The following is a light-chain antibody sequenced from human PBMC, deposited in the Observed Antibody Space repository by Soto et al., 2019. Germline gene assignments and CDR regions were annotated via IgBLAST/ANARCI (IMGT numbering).Light chain of an antibody. Sequence: QSALTQPASVSGSPGQSITISCSGSISDVGSSGPVSWYQHHPGQVPKLIIYEGSRRPSGVSSRFSGSKTGNTASLTITGLQAEDDANYYCCSYVGARTYVFGTATTVTVL. CDR1: ISDVGSSGP. CDR3: CSYVGARTYV. CDR2: EGS. J-gene: IGLJ1*01. V-gene: IGLV2-23*01.